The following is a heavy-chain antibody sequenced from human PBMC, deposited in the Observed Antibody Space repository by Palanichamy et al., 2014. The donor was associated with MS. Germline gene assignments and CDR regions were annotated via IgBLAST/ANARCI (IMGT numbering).Heavy chain of an antibody. CDR3: AKGGGDNYYFGMDV. Sequence: EVQLVESGGGLIQPGGSLRLSCAVSGFTVSSNYMTWVRQAPGKGLEWVSIFYGGGNRFYANSVKGRFTISRDNSANMLYLQMNSLRVDDTAVYFCAKGGGDNYYFGMDVWGQGTTVTVSS. D-gene: IGHD4-17*01. CDR1: GFTVSSNY. CDR2: FYGGGNR. J-gene: IGHJ6*02. V-gene: IGHV3-53*01.